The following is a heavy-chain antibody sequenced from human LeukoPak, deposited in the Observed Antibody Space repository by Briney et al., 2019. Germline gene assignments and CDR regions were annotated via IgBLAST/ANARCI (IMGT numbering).Heavy chain of an antibody. CDR2: ISAYSGNT. CDR3: ARERGGWYAFDI. V-gene: IGHV1-18*01. J-gene: IGHJ3*02. Sequence: ASVKVSCKASGYTFTSYGISWVRQAPGQGLEWMGWISAYSGNTNYAQKLQGRVTMTTDTSTSTAYMALRSLRSDDTAVYYCARERGGWYAFDIWGQGTMVTVSS. CDR1: GYTFTSYG. D-gene: IGHD2-15*01.